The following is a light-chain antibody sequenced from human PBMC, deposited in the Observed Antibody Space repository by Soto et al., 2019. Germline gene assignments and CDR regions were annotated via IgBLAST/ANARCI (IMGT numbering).Light chain of an antibody. J-gene: IGKJ4*01. V-gene: IGKV4-1*01. Sequence: DIVMTQSPDSLAVSLGERATINCKSSQSVLYSPNNKNYLAWYQQKPGQPPKLLIYWASTRESGVPDRFSGSGSGTDFTLTISSLQAEDVAFYYCQQYYSPFLTFGGGTKVEIK. CDR2: WAS. CDR3: QQYYSPFLT. CDR1: QSVLYSPNNKNY.